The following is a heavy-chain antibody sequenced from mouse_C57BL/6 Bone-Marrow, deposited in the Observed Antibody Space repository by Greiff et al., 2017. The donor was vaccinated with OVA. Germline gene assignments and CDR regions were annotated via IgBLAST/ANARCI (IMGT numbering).Heavy chain of an antibody. J-gene: IGHJ3*01. CDR1: GYTFTSYW. CDR3: ARSRDYDEGPWFAY. CDR2: IDPSDSYT. V-gene: IGHV1-50*01. D-gene: IGHD2-4*01. Sequence: VQLQQPGAELVKPGASVKLSCKASGYTFTSYWMQWVKQRPGQGLEWIGEIDPSDSYTKYNQKFKGKATLTVDTSSSTAYMQLSSLTSVDSAVYYCARSRDYDEGPWFAYWGQGTLVTVSA.